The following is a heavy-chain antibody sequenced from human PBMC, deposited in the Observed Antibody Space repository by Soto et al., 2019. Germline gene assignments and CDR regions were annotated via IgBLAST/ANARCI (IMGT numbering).Heavy chain of an antibody. J-gene: IGHJ4*02. Sequence: GGSLRLSCTASGFIFRDYGMQWVRQAPGKGLEWLAFIWHDGSKKYYADSLKGRFTISRDNSKNTMYLQMSSPTVEDTAVYYCASQAFDYWGQGTLVTVPQ. CDR1: GFIFRDYG. CDR3: ASQAFDY. CDR2: IWHDGSKK. V-gene: IGHV3-33*01.